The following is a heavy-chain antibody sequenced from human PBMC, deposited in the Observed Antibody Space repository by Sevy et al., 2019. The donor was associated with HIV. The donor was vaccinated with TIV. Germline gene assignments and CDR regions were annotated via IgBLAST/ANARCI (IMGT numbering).Heavy chain of an antibody. V-gene: IGHV3-30*18. J-gene: IGHJ6*02. CDR1: GFTFSNYA. Sequence: GGSLRLSCAASGFTFSNYAMHWVRQSPGKGLEWVALISYDGGIKIYADSVKGRFTISRDNSKNTMDLEMNSLRIEDTAHYYGSQDLQLGVDYGLDVWGQGTTVTVSS. D-gene: IGHD1-1*01. CDR3: SQDLQLGVDYGLDV. CDR2: ISYDGGIK.